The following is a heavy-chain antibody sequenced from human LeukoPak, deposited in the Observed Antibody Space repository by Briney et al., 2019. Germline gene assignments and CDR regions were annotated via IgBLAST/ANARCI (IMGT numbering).Heavy chain of an antibody. CDR3: ARSSAPAANYYYYYYMDA. CDR1: GGSISSYY. D-gene: IGHD2-2*01. J-gene: IGHJ6*03. V-gene: IGHV4-59*12. CDR2: IYYSGST. Sequence: PSETLSPTCTVSGGSISSYYWSWIRQPPGKGLEWIGYIYYSGSTNYNPSLKSRVTISVDTSKNQFSLKLSSVTAADTAVYYCARSSAPAANYYYYYYMDAWGKGTTVTVSS.